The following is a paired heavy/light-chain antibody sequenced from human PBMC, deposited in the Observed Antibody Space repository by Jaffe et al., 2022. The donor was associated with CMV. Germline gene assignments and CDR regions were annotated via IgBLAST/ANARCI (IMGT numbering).Light chain of an antibody. V-gene: IGLV1-51*02. Sequence: QSVLTQPPSVSAAPGQKVTISCSGSSSNIGNNFVSWYQQLPGTAPKLLICENDERVSGIPDRFSGSKSGTSATLAITGLQTGDEAHYYCGTWDSGLTAAVFGGGTKLTVL. CDR3: GTWDSGLTAAV. J-gene: IGLJ3*02. CDR2: END. CDR1: SSNIGNNF.
Heavy chain of an antibody. J-gene: IGHJ5*02. CDR3: AKDIGPGRGLGNWFDP. V-gene: IGHV3-9*01. CDR1: GFTFRDYA. Sequence: EVQLVESGGGLVQPGRSLRLSCAASGFTFRDYAMHWVRQAPGKGLEWVSGISWNSGTLGYADSVKGRFSISRDNANKSLFLQMNSLRAEDTAFYFCAKDIGPGRGLGNWFDPWGQGTLVTVSS. D-gene: IGHD3-10*01. CDR2: ISWNSGTL.